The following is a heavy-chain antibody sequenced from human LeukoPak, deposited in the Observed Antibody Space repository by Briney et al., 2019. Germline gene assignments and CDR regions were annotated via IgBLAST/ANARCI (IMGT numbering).Heavy chain of an antibody. V-gene: IGHV3-33*01. CDR2: IWYDGSSK. J-gene: IGHJ4*02. CDR1: GFSFSAYG. Sequence: GGSLRLSCAASGFSFSAYGVHWARQAPGKGLEWVAVIWYDGSSKDYADSVKGRFTLSRDNSKNTLYLQMNSLTVEDTAVYYCARSQSSSPIDYWGQGTLVTVSS. CDR3: ARSQSSSPIDY. D-gene: IGHD6-13*01.